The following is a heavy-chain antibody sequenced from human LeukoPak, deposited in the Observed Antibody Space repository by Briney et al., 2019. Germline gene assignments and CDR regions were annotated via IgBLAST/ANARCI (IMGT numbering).Heavy chain of an antibody. CDR3: TTADLTYYYGMDV. CDR1: GFTFSNAW. J-gene: IGHJ6*02. V-gene: IGHV3-15*01. CDR2: IKSKTDGGTT. Sequence: KTGGSLRLSCAASGFTFSNAWMSWVRQAPGKGLEWVGRIKSKTDGGTTDYAAPVKGRFTISRDDSKNTLYLQMNSLKTEDTAVYYCTTADLTYYYGMDVWGQGTTVTVSS. D-gene: IGHD3-3*01.